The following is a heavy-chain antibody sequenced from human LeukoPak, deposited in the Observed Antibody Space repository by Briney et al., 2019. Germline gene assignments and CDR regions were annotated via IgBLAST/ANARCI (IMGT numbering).Heavy chain of an antibody. CDR3: AKDPHYYDSSGQNY. CDR1: GFTFSSYW. CDR2: IKQDGSEK. D-gene: IGHD3-22*01. J-gene: IGHJ4*02. V-gene: IGHV3-7*03. Sequence: GGSLRLSCAASGFTFSSYWMSWVRQAPGKGLEWVANIKQDGSEKYYVDSVKGRFTISRDNAKNSLYLQMNSLRAEDTAVYYCAKDPHYYDSSGQNYWGQGTLVTVSS.